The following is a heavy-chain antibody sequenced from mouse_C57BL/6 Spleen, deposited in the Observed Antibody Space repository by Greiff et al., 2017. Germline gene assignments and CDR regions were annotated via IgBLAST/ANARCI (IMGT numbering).Heavy chain of an antibody. D-gene: IGHD2-1*01. CDR2: ISRGSSTI. CDR1: GFTFSDYG. Sequence: EVLLVESGGGLVKPGGSLKLSCAASGFTFSDYGMHWVRQAPEQGLEWVAYISRGSSTIYYAATVKGRFTISRDNAKNTQFLQMTSLRSEDTALYYCARDHYDGSGVPYAMDYWGQGTSVTVSS. J-gene: IGHJ4*01. CDR3: ARDHYDGSGVPYAMDY. V-gene: IGHV5-17*01.